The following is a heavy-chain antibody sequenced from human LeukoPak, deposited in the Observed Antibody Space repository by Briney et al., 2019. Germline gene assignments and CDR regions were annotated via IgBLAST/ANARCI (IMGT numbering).Heavy chain of an antibody. Sequence: SGGSLRLSCAASGFTFSICAMSWVRQAPGKGLEWVSAISGSGGSTYYTDSVKGRFTISRDNSKNTLYLQMNSLRAEDTAVYYCAKDEYYYDSSGYYPLGDLWGQGTMVTVSS. J-gene: IGHJ3*01. CDR1: GFTFSICA. D-gene: IGHD3-22*01. CDR3: AKDEYYYDSSGYYPLGDL. CDR2: ISGSGGST. V-gene: IGHV3-23*01.